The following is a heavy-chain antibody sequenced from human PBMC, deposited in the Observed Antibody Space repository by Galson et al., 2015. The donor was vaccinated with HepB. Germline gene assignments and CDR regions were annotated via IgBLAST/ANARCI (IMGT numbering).Heavy chain of an antibody. D-gene: IGHD1-26*01. V-gene: IGHV3-30*18. CDR1: GFTFSSYG. J-gene: IGHJ4*02. CDR3: AKGIRSGSYWNYFDY. CDR2: ISYDGSNK. Sequence: LRLSCAASGFTFSSYGMHWVRQAPGKGLEWVAVISYDGSNKYYADSVKGRFTISRDNSKNTLYLQMNSLRAEDTAVYYCAKGIRSGSYWNYFDYWGQGTLVTVSS.